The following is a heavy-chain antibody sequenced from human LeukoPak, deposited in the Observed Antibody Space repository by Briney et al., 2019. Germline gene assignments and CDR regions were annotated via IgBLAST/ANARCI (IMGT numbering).Heavy chain of an antibody. CDR3: ARSDVLYASQGEARYFNH. CDR2: VSPNNGGT. J-gene: IGHJ4*02. CDR1: GYTFTGYY. V-gene: IGHV1-2*02. Sequence: GASVKVSCKASGYTFTGYYMHWVRQAPGQRLEWMGWVSPNNGGTNYAQKFQGRVTMTRDTSISTLYMDLNSLRSDDTAVYYCARSDVLYASQGEARYFNHWGQGTLVTVSS. D-gene: IGHD3-16*01.